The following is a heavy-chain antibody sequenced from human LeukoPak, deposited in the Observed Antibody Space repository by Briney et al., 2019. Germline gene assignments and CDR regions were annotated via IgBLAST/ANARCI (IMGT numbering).Heavy chain of an antibody. CDR3: VSQPYYFDSSGYYDY. D-gene: IGHD3-22*01. V-gene: IGHV1-2*02. CDR2: INPNTGGT. Sequence: ASVKVSCKASGYTFSGYYMHWVRQAPGQGLEWMGWINPNTGGTNYAQKFQGRVTMTRDTSISTTYMELSRLRSDDTAVYYCVSQPYYFDSSGYYDYWGQGTLVTVSS. J-gene: IGHJ4*02. CDR1: GYTFSGYY.